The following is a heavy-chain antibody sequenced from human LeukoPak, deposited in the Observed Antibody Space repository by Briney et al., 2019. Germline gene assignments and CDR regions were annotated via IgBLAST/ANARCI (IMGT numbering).Heavy chain of an antibody. CDR1: SGSISGYY. D-gene: IGHD3-10*01. CDR3: ARGNRITVIRGVISEPFDS. V-gene: IGHV4-59*01. J-gene: IGHJ4*02. CDR2: IYNSGST. Sequence: PSETLSLTCTVSSGSISGYYWTWIRQPPGKGLEWIGNIYNSGSTNYNPSLKSRLTISIDTSKNHFSLRLKSVSAADTAVYFCARGNRITVIRGVISEPFDSWGQGTLVTVSS.